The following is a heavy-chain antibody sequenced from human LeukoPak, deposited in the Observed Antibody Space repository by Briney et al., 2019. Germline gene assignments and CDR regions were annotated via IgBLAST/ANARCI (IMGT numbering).Heavy chain of an antibody. D-gene: IGHD3-16*01. CDR2: ISGSGSTI. J-gene: IGHJ4*02. CDR3: ARARRIGAYPSFFDY. CDR1: GFTLSSYE. Sequence: GRCLRPSRVASGFTLSSYETNCGRQAAGKGLEWVSYISGSGSTIYYPDSVKGRFTISRDNAKNSLYLQMNSLRAEDTAVYYCARARRIGAYPSFFDYWGQGTLVTVSS. V-gene: IGHV3-48*03.